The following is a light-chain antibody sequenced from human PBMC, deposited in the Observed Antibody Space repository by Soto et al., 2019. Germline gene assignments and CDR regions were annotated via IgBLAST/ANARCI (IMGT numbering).Light chain of an antibody. J-gene: IGKJ1*01. Sequence: EIVMTQSPATLSVSPGERATLSCRASQSVSSKLAWYQQKPGQAPRLLIYRASTRATDIPARFSGSGSGTEFTLTISSLQSEDVGTFYCQKYNTVPPTFGHGTRVEIK. CDR2: RAS. CDR1: QSVSSK. V-gene: IGKV3-15*01. CDR3: QKYNTVPPT.